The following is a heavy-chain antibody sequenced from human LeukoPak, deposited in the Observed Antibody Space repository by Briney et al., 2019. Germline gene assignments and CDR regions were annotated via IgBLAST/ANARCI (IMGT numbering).Heavy chain of an antibody. V-gene: IGHV4-34*01. CDR3: AREFKSPRSWELHSTYYYYMDV. D-gene: IGHD1-26*01. CDR1: GGSFSGYY. Sequence: SETLSLTCAVYGGSFSGYYWSWIRQPPGKGLEWIWEINHSGSTNYNPSLKSRGTISLDTTKNQFSLKQSSVTAADTAVYYCAREFKSPRSWELHSTYYYYMDVWGKGTTVTVSS. J-gene: IGHJ6*03. CDR2: INHSGST.